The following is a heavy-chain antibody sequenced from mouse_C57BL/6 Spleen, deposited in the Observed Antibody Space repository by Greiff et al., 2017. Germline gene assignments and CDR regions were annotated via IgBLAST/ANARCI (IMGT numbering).Heavy chain of an antibody. CDR3: ARGDYDDYYAMDY. CDR1: GYAFTNSL. J-gene: IGHJ4*01. CDR2: INPGSGGT. Sequence: VQLVESGAELVRPGTSVKVSCKASGYAFTNSLITWVKQRPGQGLEWIGVINPGSGGTNYNEKFKGKATLTADKSSSTAYMQLSSLTSEDSAVYFCARGDYDDYYAMDYWGQGTSVTVSS. D-gene: IGHD2-4*01. V-gene: IGHV1-54*01.